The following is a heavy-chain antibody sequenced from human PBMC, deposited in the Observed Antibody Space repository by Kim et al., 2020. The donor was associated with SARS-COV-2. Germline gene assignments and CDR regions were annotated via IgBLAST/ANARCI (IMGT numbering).Heavy chain of an antibody. J-gene: IGHJ4*02. D-gene: IGHD3-3*01. CDR2: IGHDGRFE. CDR1: GFWFNAFG. CDR3: ARDLGVGRYFDF. Sequence: GGSLRLSCVASGFWFNAFGMHWVRQAPGKGLEWVATIGHDGRFEAYADSVKGRFTIARDNSENALYLQMNSLRGEDTAVYYSARDLGVGRYFDFWGKGTLVTVS. V-gene: IGHV3-33*08.